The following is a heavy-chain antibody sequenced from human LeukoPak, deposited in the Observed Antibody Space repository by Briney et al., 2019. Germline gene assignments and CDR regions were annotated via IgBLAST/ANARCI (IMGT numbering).Heavy chain of an antibody. V-gene: IGHV4-59*01. D-gene: IGHD5-18*01. CDR1: GGSISGYY. J-gene: IGHJ6*02. CDR2: IYHSGTT. Sequence: PSETLSLTCTVSGGSISGYYWSWIRQSPGKGLEWIGFIYHSGTTTYSPSLKSRVTLSVDTSNSQFSLELSTVTAADTAVYYCARGWDTGYSYYGMDVWGQGTTVTVSS. CDR3: ARGWDTGYSYYGMDV.